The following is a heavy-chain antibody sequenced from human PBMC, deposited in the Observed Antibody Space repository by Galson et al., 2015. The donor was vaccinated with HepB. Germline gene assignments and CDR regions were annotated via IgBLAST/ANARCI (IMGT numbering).Heavy chain of an antibody. CDR1: GFTFSDYY. V-gene: IGHV3-11*01. CDR2: ISSSGSTI. CDR3: ARSPARLYDSSGYSDY. J-gene: IGHJ4*02. Sequence: SLRLSCAASGFTFSDYYMSWIRQAPGKGLEWVSYISSSGSTIYYADSVKGLFTISRDNAKSSLYLQMNSLRAEDTAVYYCARSPARLYDSSGYSDYWGQGTLVTVSS. D-gene: IGHD3-22*01.